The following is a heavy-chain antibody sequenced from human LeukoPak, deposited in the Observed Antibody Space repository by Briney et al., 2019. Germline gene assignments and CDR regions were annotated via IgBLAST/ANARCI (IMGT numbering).Heavy chain of an antibody. Sequence: LSQTLSLTCAISGDTVSSNSAAWNWIKQSPSRGLEWLGRTYNRSNWYIDYAVSVKSRITIKPDTSRNQFSLQLTSVTPDDTAVYYCARGLYSSNWDRGYYYYYGMDVWGQGTTVTVSS. CDR3: ARGLYSSNWDRGYYYYYGMDV. V-gene: IGHV6-1*01. D-gene: IGHD2-2*01. J-gene: IGHJ6*02. CDR2: TYNRSNWYI. CDR1: GDTVSSNSAA.